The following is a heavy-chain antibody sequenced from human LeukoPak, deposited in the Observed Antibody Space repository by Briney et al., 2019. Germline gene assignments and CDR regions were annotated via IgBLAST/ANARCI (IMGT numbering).Heavy chain of an antibody. CDR3: AREGAAGSCYYYMDV. CDR1: GFTFDDYG. V-gene: IGHV3-20*04. J-gene: IGHJ6*03. CDR2: INWNGGST. D-gene: IGHD1-26*01. Sequence: GGSLRLSCAASGFTFDDYGMSWVRQAPGKGLEWVSGINWNGGSTGYADSVKGRFTISRDNAKNSLYLQMNSLRAEDTALYYCAREGAAGSCYYYMDVWGKGTTVTVSS.